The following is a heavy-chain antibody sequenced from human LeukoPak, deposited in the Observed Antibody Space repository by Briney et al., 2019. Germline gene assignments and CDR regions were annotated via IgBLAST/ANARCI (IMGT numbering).Heavy chain of an antibody. CDR3: ARDGGSARGYYYYYGMDV. V-gene: IGHV3-53*01. J-gene: IGHJ6*02. CDR1: GFTVNTNY. D-gene: IGHD2-15*01. Sequence: GGSLRLSCAASGFTVNTNYMSWVRQAPGKGLEWVSIMHSSGSTYYADSVKGRFTFSRDNSKNTLYLQMNSLRAEDTAVYYCARDGGSARGYYYYYGMDVWGQGTTVTVSS. CDR2: MHSSGST.